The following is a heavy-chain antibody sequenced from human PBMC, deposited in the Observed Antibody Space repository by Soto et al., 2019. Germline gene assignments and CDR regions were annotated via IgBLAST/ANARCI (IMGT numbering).Heavy chain of an antibody. V-gene: IGHV3-53*01. Sequence: ETLSLTCAAYSGSLSGYSWTWIRQPPGKGLEWVSVNYSGSSTNYADSVKGRITISKDNSKKKIYLQKKNLKTEDTAVYYCAREFKGDLVVVVAARGSYFDSWGQGTLVTVSS. D-gene: IGHD2-15*01. J-gene: IGHJ4*02. CDR1: SGSLSGYS. CDR3: AREFKGDLVVVVAARGSYFDS. CDR2: NYSGSST.